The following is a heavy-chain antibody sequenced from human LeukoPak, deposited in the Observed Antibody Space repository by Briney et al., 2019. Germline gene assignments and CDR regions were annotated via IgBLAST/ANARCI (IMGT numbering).Heavy chain of an antibody. CDR1: GGSISSSSYY. CDR3: ARVCPAVEDYFDY. V-gene: IGHV4-39*07. J-gene: IGHJ4*02. D-gene: IGHD3-3*01. Sequence: SETLSLTCTVSGGSISSSSYYWGWIRQPPGKGLEWIGSIYYSGSTYYNPSLKSRVTISVDTSKNQFSLKLSSVTAADTAVFYCARVCPAVEDYFDYWGQGTLVTVSS. CDR2: IYYSGST.